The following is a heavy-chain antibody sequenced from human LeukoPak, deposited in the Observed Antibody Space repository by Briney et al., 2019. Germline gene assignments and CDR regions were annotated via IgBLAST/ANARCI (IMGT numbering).Heavy chain of an antibody. Sequence: ASVKVSCKASGYTFTGYYMHWVRQAPGQGLAWMGWINPNSGGTNYAQKFQGRVTMTRDTSISTAYMELSRLRSDDTAVYYCARNFGGKTHYYYYGMDVWGQGTTVTVSS. V-gene: IGHV1-2*02. CDR3: ARNFGGKTHYYYYGMDV. J-gene: IGHJ6*02. CDR2: INPNSGGT. D-gene: IGHD2-21*01. CDR1: GYTFTGYY.